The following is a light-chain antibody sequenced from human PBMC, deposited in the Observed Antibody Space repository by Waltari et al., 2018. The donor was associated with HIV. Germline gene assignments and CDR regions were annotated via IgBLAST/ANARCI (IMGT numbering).Light chain of an antibody. CDR3: NSRDSSGNRV. V-gene: IGLV3-19*01. CDR1: RLRIYY. J-gene: IGLJ3*02. CDR2: GKN. Sequence: SSERTHDPAVSVALGQTVRITCQRDRLRIYYASWYQQKPGQAPVLVIYGKNNRPSGIPDRFSGSSSGNTASLTITGAQAEDEADYYCNSRDSSGNRVFGGGTKLTVL.